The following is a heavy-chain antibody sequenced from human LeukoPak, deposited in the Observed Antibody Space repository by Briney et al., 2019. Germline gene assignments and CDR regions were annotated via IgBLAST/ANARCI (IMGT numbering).Heavy chain of an antibody. Sequence: GGSLRLSCAASGFTFDDYGMSWVRQAPGKGLEWVSGISWNSGSIGYADSVKGRFTISRDNAKNSLYLQMNSLRAEDMALYYCAKDYTAMVGGYFDYWGQGTLVTVSS. CDR3: AKDYTAMVGGYFDY. CDR2: ISWNSGSI. J-gene: IGHJ4*02. CDR1: GFTFDDYG. V-gene: IGHV3-9*03. D-gene: IGHD5-18*01.